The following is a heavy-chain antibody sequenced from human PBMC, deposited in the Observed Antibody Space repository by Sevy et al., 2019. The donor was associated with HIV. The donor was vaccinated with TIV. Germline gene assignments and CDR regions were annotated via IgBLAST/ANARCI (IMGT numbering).Heavy chain of an antibody. J-gene: IGHJ6*02. Sequence: GGSLRLSCAASGFNLRNYGMHWVRQAPGKGLEWVAVIRYDGSNKYYADSVKGRFTISRDNSKNTLYLQMNSLRAEDTAVYDCARDRLGITISAGWGGGMDVWGQGTTVTVSS. CDR3: ARDRLGITISAGWGGGMDV. CDR1: GFNLRNYG. CDR2: IRYDGSNK. D-gene: IGHD3-3*01. V-gene: IGHV3-33*01.